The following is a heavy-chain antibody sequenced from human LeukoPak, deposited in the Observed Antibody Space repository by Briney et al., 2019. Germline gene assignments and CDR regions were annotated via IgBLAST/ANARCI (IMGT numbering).Heavy chain of an antibody. CDR2: ISSSSSYI. CDR3: ARDAIAVAGEFDY. J-gene: IGHJ4*02. D-gene: IGHD6-19*01. CDR1: GFTFSSYS. V-gene: IGHV3-21*01. Sequence: GGSLRLSCAASGFTFSSYSMNWVRQAPGKGLEWVSSISSSSSYIYYADSVRGRFTISRDNAKNSLYLQMNSLRAEDTAVYYCARDAIAVAGEFDYWGQGTLVTVSS.